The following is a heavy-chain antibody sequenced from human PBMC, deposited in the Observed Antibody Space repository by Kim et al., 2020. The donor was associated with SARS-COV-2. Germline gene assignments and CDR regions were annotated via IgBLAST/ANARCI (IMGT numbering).Heavy chain of an antibody. CDR2: IYYSGST. V-gene: IGHV4-31*03. CDR3: ARAVITMIVVVNAFDY. Sequence: SETLSLTCTVSGGSISSGGYYWSWIRQHSGKGLEWIGYIYYSGSTYYNPSLKSRVTISVDTSKNQFSLKLSSVTAADTAVYYCARAVITMIVVVNAFDYWGQGTLVTVSS. J-gene: IGHJ4*02. D-gene: IGHD3-22*01. CDR1: GGSISSGGYY.